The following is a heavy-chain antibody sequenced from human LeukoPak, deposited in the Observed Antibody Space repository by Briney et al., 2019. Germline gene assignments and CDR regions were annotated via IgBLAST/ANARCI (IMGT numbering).Heavy chain of an antibody. CDR2: IYTSGST. Sequence: PSETLSLTCTVSGGSISSYYWRWIRQPAGKGLEWIGRIYTSGSTNYNPSLKSRVTMSVDTSKNQFSLKLSSVTAADTAVYYCARGAPLLLRAFDIWGQGTMVTVSS. V-gene: IGHV4-4*07. CDR1: GGSISSYY. D-gene: IGHD2-15*01. CDR3: ARGAPLLLRAFDI. J-gene: IGHJ3*02.